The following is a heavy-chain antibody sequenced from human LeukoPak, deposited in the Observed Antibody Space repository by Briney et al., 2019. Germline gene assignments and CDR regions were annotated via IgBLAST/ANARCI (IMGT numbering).Heavy chain of an antibody. D-gene: IGHD6-13*01. V-gene: IGHV1-69*01. CDR2: IIPIFGTA. CDR1: GGTFSSYT. Sequence: ASVKVSCKASGGTFSSYTFSWVRQAPGQGLEWMGGIIPIFGTANYAQKFQSRVTITADESTSTAYMELSSLRSEDTAVYYCAKYSSSPTLDYYYYMDVWGKGTTVTVSS. CDR3: AKYSSSPTLDYYYYMDV. J-gene: IGHJ6*03.